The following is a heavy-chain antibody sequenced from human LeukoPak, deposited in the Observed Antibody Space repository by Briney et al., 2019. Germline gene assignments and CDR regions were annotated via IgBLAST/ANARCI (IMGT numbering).Heavy chain of an antibody. V-gene: IGHV3-30-3*01. D-gene: IGHD2-2*02. CDR3: ARGCSSTSCYTGDYFQH. CDR2: ISYDGSNK. CDR1: GFTFSSYA. J-gene: IGHJ1*01. Sequence: GGSLRLSCAASGFTFSSYAMHWVRQAPGKGLEWVAVISYDGSNKYYADSVKGRFTISRDNSKNTLYLQMNSLRAEDTAVYYCARGCSSTSCYTGDYFQHWGQGTLVTVSS.